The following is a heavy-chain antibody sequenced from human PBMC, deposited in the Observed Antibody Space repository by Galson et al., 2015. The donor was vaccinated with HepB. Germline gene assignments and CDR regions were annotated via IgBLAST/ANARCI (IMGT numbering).Heavy chain of an antibody. CDR2: ISSSSSYI. CDR3: AIDSSGWSHDAFDI. CDR1: GFTFSSYS. D-gene: IGHD6-19*01. J-gene: IGHJ3*02. V-gene: IGHV3-21*01. Sequence: SLRLSCAASGFTFSSYSMNWVRQAPGKGLEWVSSISSSSSYIYYADSVKGRFTISRDNAKNSLYLQMNSLRAEDTAVYYCAIDSSGWSHDAFDIWGQGTMVTVSS.